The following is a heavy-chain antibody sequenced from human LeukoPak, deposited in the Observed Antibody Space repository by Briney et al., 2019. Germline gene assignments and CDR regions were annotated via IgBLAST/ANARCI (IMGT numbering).Heavy chain of an antibody. CDR3: AREGCSGGSCYLGY. CDR2: VNPNSGNT. J-gene: IGHJ4*02. D-gene: IGHD2-15*01. Sequence: ASVKVSCKASGYTFTSYGISWVRQATGQGLEWMGWVNPNSGNTDYAQKFQGRVTITRNTSISTAYMELSSLSSEDTAVYYCAREGCSGGSCYLGYWGQGTLVTVSS. CDR1: GYTFTSYG. V-gene: IGHV1-8*03.